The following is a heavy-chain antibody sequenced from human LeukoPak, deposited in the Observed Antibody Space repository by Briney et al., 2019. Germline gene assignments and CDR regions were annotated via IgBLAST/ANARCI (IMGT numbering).Heavy chain of an antibody. CDR2: IKQDGSEK. Sequence: GGSLRLSCAASGFTFSSYWMSWIRQAPGRGLEWVANIKQDGSEKYYVDSVKGRFTISRDNAKNSLYLQMNSQRAEDTAVYYCARDRRDTYYYDSSGYFYGMDVWGQGTTVTVSS. V-gene: IGHV3-7*03. D-gene: IGHD3-22*01. J-gene: IGHJ6*02. CDR1: GFTFSSYW. CDR3: ARDRRDTYYYDSSGYFYGMDV.